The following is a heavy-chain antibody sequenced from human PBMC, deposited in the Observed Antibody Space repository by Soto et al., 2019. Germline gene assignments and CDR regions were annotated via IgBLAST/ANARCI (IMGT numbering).Heavy chain of an antibody. J-gene: IGHJ6*02. CDR3: ARSVAVAGTVYYGMDV. CDR1: GGSISSYY. CDR2: IYTSGST. Sequence: SETLSLTCTVSGGSISSYYWSWIRQPAGKGLEWIGRIYTSGSTNYNPSLKSRVTMSVDTSKNQFSLKLSSVTAADTAVYYCARSVAVAGTVYYGMDVWGQGTTVTVSS. V-gene: IGHV4-4*07. D-gene: IGHD6-19*01.